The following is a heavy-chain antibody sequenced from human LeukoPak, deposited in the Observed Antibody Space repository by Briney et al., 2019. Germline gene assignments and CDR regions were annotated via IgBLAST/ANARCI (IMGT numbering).Heavy chain of an antibody. CDR1: GFTFSSYS. V-gene: IGHV3-21*01. D-gene: IGHD1-26*01. CDR2: ISSSSSYM. J-gene: IGHJ4*02. CDR3: ARGTPSGSYSDY. Sequence: GGSLRLSCAASGFTFSSYSMNRVRQAPGKGLEWVSSISSSSSYMYYADSVKGRFTISRDNAKNSLYLQMNSLRAEDTAVYYCARGTPSGSYSDYWGQGTLVTVSS.